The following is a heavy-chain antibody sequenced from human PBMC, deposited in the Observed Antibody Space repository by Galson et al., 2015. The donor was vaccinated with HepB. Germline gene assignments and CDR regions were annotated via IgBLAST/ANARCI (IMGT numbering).Heavy chain of an antibody. Sequence: SVKVSCKASGGTFSSYAISWVRQAPGQGLEWMGRIIPILGIANYAQKFQGRVTITADKSTSTAYMELSSLRSEDTAVYYCARVATPRANPYCGGDCYYNAFDIWGQGTMVTVSS. J-gene: IGHJ3*02. V-gene: IGHV1-69*04. CDR3: ARVATPRANPYCGGDCYYNAFDI. CDR1: GGTFSSYA. CDR2: IIPILGIA. D-gene: IGHD2-21*02.